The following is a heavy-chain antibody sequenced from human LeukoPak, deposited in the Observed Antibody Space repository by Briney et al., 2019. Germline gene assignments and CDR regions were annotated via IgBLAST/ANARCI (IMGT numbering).Heavy chain of an antibody. J-gene: IGHJ5*02. Sequence: GGSLRLSCTASGFTFSSYWMSWVRQAPGKGLVWVSRVRPDGSVTRYADSVQGRFTVSRDNAKNTLYLQMNSLRAEDTAVYYCARTDWLDVWGQGTPITV. CDR3: ARTDWLDV. CDR1: GFTFSSYW. CDR2: VRPDGSVT. V-gene: IGHV3-74*01.